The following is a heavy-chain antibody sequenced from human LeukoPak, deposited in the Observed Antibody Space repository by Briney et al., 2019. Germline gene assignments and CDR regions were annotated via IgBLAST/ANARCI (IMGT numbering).Heavy chain of an antibody. CDR2: INHSGST. D-gene: IGHD3-22*01. V-gene: IGHV4-34*01. J-gene: IGHJ4*02. Sequence: SETLSLTCAVYGGSFSGYYWSWIRQPPGKGLEWIGEINHSGSTNYNPSLKSRVTISVDTSKNQFSLKLSSVTAADTVVYYCASMGYDSSGYYYGYFDYWGQGTLVTVSS. CDR1: GGSFSGYY. CDR3: ASMGYDSSGYYYGYFDY.